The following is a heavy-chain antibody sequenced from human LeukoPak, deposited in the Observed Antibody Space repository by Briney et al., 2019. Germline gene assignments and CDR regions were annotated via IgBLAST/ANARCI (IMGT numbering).Heavy chain of an antibody. V-gene: IGHV3-33*01. CDR3: ARLGDILTGYSVDAFDI. CDR2: IWYDGSNK. D-gene: IGHD3-9*01. J-gene: IGHJ3*02. Sequence: PGGSLRLSCAASGFTFCSYGMHWVRQAPGKGLEWVAVIWYDGSNKYYADSVKGRFTISRDNSKNTLYPQMNSLRAEDTAVYYCARLGDILTGYSVDAFDIWGQGTMVTVSS. CDR1: GFTFCSYG.